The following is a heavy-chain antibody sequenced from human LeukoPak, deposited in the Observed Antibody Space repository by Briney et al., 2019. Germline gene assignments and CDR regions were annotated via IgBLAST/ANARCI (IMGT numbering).Heavy chain of an antibody. Sequence: GGSLRLSCAASGFTFSSYAMHWVRQAPGKGLEWVAVISYDGSNKYYADSVKGRLTISRDNSKNTLYLQMNSLRAEDTAVYYCAISAYYYDSSGYAWGQGTLVTVSS. D-gene: IGHD3-22*01. CDR2: ISYDGSNK. CDR1: GFTFSSYA. CDR3: AISAYYYDSSGYA. J-gene: IGHJ5*02. V-gene: IGHV3-30-3*01.